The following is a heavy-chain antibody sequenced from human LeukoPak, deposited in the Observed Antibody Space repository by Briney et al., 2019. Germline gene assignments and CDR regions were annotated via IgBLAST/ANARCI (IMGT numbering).Heavy chain of an antibody. V-gene: IGHV1-2*02. Sequence: ASVKVSCKASGYAFTGYYMHWVRQAPGQGLEWMGWINPNSGGTNYAQKFQGRVTMTRDTSISTAYMELSRLRSDDTAVYYCALYYDILTGFPDAFDIWGQGTMVTVSS. CDR1: GYAFTGYY. D-gene: IGHD3-9*01. J-gene: IGHJ3*02. CDR2: INPNSGGT. CDR3: ALYYDILTGFPDAFDI.